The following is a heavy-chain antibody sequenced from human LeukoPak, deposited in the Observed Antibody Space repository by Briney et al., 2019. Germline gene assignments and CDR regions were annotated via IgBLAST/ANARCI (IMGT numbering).Heavy chain of an antibody. CDR3: TGDGGAAGTIWFDP. CDR1: GFTFGDYA. V-gene: IGHV3-49*03. Sequence: GGSLRLSCTASGFTFGDYAMSWFRQAPGKGLEWVGFIRSKAYGGTTEYAASVKGRFTISRDDSKSIAYLQMNSLKTEDTAVYYCTGDGGAAGTIWFDPWGQGTLVTVSS. D-gene: IGHD6-13*01. CDR2: IRSKAYGGTT. J-gene: IGHJ5*02.